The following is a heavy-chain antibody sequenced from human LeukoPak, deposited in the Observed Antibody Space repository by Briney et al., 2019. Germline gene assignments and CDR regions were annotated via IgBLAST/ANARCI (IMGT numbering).Heavy chain of an antibody. CDR1: GYTFTTYR. J-gene: IGHJ4*02. Sequence: ASVKLSCKASGYTFTTYRITWVRQAPGQGLEWMGWYSGFNDDTNYAQKFQGRVIMTTDKSTSTAYLELRSLTPDDTAVYYCARLSYEGEGQWGQGTLVIVSS. CDR3: ARLSYEGEGQ. V-gene: IGHV1-18*01. D-gene: IGHD3-16*01. CDR2: YSGFNDDT.